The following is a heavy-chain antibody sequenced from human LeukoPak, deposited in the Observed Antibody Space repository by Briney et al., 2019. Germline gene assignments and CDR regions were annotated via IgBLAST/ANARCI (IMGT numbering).Heavy chain of an antibody. CDR1: GYTFTGYY. CDR3: ARDRLRLGYERTNWFDP. J-gene: IGHJ5*02. Sequence: ASVKVSCKASGYTFTGYYMHWVRQAPGQELEWMGWINPNSGGTNYGQKFQGRVTMTRDTSISTVYMELSRLRSDDTAVYYCARDRLRLGYERTNWFDPWGQGTLVTVSS. CDR2: INPNSGGT. D-gene: IGHD2-15*01. V-gene: IGHV1-2*02.